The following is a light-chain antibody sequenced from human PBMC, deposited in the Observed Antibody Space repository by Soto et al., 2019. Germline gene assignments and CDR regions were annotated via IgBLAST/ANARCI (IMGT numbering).Light chain of an antibody. CDR3: QHHGSSLTWT. Sequence: EIVLTQSPGTLSLSPGERAILSCRASQSVSSSYLAWYRQKPGQAPSLLIYGASSRATGIPDRFSGSGSGTDFTLTISRLEPEDFAVYYCQHHGSSLTWTFGQGTKVEIK. V-gene: IGKV3-20*01. J-gene: IGKJ1*01. CDR1: QSVSSSY. CDR2: GAS.